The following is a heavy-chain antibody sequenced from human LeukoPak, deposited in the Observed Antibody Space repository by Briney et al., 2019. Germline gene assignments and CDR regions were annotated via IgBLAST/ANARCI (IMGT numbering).Heavy chain of an antibody. CDR2: XXYXXSHK. D-gene: IGHD6-6*01. J-gene: IGHJ4*02. CDR3: ARSRGGSSSGVGDCFDY. V-gene: IGHV3-33*01. CDR1: GXXXXXXX. Sequence: GGSLRLSCAXXGXXXXXXXXXXXXXAXGXXLXXVXXXXYXXSHKXYADXVKGRFTISXDXSKNTVYLQMNSLRAEDTAVYYXARSRGGSSSGVGDCFDYWGQGTLVTVSS.